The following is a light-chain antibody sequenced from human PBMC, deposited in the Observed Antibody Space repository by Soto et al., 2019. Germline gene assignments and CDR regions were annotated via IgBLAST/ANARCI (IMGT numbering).Light chain of an antibody. CDR1: QSISSW. CDR3: LPDYNYPWT. J-gene: IGKJ1*01. V-gene: IGKV1-6*01. CDR2: AAS. Sequence: IKMTQSPSTLSASVGDRVTITCRASQSISSWLAWYQQKPGKARKLLIYAASSLQSGVPSRFSGSGSGTDFTLTISSLQPEDFATYYCLPDYNYPWTFGQGTQVDIK.